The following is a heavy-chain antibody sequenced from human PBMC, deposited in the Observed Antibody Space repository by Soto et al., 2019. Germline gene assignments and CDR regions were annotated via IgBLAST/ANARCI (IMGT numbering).Heavy chain of an antibody. CDR2: ISSSSSTI. Sequence: EVQLVESGGGLVQPGGSLRLSCAASGFTFSSYSMNWVRQAPGKGLEWVSYISSSSSTIYYADSVKGRFTISRDNAKNSLYLRMNRLRAEDTAVYYCARDAPPDDYWGQGTLVTVSS. J-gene: IGHJ4*02. CDR3: ARDAPPDDY. CDR1: GFTFSSYS. V-gene: IGHV3-48*01.